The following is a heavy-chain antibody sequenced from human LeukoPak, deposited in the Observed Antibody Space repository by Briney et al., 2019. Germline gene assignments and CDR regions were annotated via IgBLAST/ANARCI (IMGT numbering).Heavy chain of an antibody. CDR1: GYSFTSYW. CDR2: IYPGDSDT. J-gene: IGHJ4*02. CDR3: ARQGSSSPGENFFFDY. Sequence: GESLKISCKGSGYSFTSYWIGWVRQMPGKGLEWMGIIYPGDSDTRYSPSFQGQVTISADKSISTAYLQWSSLKASDTAMYYWARQGSSSPGENFFFDYGGQGPLVTVSS. D-gene: IGHD6-6*01. V-gene: IGHV5-51*01.